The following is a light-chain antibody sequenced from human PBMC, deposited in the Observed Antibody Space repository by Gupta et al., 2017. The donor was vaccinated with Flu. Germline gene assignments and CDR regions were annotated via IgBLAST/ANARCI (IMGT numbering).Light chain of an antibody. Sequence: EIGMTQSPGTLSVSPGERATLSCRASQSVTTNLAWYQQTPGQAPRLLIYGASTRATGIPARFSGSGSGTEFTLTISSLQSEDFAVYYCQQYNNWPPGTFGQGTKLEIK. CDR3: QQYNNWPPGT. CDR2: GAS. V-gene: IGKV3-15*01. J-gene: IGKJ2*01. CDR1: QSVTTN.